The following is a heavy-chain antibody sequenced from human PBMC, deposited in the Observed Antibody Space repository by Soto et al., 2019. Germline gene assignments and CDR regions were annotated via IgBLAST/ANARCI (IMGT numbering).Heavy chain of an antibody. V-gene: IGHV1-18*01. CDR1: GDTLTRIG. Sequence: ASVKVSCNASGDTLTRIGISWVRQAPGQGLEWMGWISAYNGNTKYAHKLQGRVTMTTDTSTSTAYMELRGLRSDDTAVYYCAADSSGSTADYYYYFGMDVWGQGTTVTVSS. CDR2: ISAYNGNT. CDR3: AADSSGSTADYYYYFGMDV. D-gene: IGHD3-22*01. J-gene: IGHJ6*02.